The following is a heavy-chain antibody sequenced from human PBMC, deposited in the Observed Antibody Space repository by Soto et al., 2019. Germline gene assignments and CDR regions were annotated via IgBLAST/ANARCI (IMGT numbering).Heavy chain of an antibody. J-gene: IGHJ4*02. CDR2: IYPGDSDT. Sequence: GESLKISCKGSGYSFSSYWIGCVRQMPGKGLELMGIIYPGDSDTRYSPSFQGQVTISVDKSISTAYLQWSSLKASDSAMYYCARGGVAARIFDYWGQGTLVTVSS. CDR1: GYSFSSYW. CDR3: ARGGVAARIFDY. D-gene: IGHD6-6*01. V-gene: IGHV5-51*01.